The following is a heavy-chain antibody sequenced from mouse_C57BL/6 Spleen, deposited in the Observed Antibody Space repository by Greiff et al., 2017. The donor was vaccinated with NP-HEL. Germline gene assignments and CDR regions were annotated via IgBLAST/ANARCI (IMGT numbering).Heavy chain of an antibody. V-gene: IGHV2-9-1*01. J-gene: IGHJ4*01. Sequence: QVQLQQSGPGLVAPSQSLSITCTVSGFSLTSYAISWVRQPPGKGLEWLGVIWTGGGTNYNSALKSRLSISKDNSKSQVFLKMNSLQTDDTARYYCARNSGGSSPYYYAMDYWGQGTSVTVSS. CDR3: ARNSGGSSPYYYAMDY. CDR1: GFSLTSYA. D-gene: IGHD1-1*01. CDR2: IWTGGGT.